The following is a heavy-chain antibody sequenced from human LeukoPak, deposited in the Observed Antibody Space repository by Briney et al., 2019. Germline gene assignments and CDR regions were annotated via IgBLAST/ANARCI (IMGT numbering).Heavy chain of an antibody. CDR1: GYTFSDYY. Sequence: ASVKVSCKASGYTFSDYYIHWVRQAPGQGLEWMGWIKPNSGDTDYAQKFQGRVTLTRDTSITTAYMDVSGLMSDDMAIYYCARDYRYYGREGSLGFWGQGTLVTVSS. D-gene: IGHD3-10*01. CDR2: IKPNSGDT. CDR3: ARDYRYYGREGSLGF. J-gene: IGHJ4*02. V-gene: IGHV1-2*02.